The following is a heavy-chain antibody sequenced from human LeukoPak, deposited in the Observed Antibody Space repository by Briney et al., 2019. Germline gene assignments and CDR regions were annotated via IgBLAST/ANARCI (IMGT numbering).Heavy chain of an antibody. J-gene: IGHJ4*02. CDR3: ARRISVAGRYYVNY. V-gene: IGHV5-51*01. Sequence: GESLKISCKGSGYSFTIYWIGWVRQMPGKGLEWMGIIYPGDSATRYSPSFQGQVNISADKSISTAYLQWSTLKASDTAMYYCARRISVAGRYYVNYWGQGTLVTVSS. CDR1: GYSFTIYW. CDR2: IYPGDSAT. D-gene: IGHD6-19*01.